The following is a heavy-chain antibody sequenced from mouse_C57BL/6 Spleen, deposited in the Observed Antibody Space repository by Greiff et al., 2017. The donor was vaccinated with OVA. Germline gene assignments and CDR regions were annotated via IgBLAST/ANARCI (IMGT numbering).Heavy chain of an antibody. CDR1: GFTFSSYA. D-gene: IGHD1-1*01. J-gene: IGHJ3*01. CDR3: ASTRTSWCAN. CDR2: ISAGGSYT. V-gene: IGHV5-4*01. Sequence: EVQVVESGGGLVKPGGSLKLSCAASGFTFSSYAMSWVRQTPEKRLEWVATISAGGSYTYYPDNVKGRFTISRDNAKNNLYLQMSNLKSEDTAMYYCASTRTSWCANWGQGTLVTVSA.